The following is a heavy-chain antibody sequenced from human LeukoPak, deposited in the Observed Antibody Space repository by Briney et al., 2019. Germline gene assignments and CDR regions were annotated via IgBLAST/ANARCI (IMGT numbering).Heavy chain of an antibody. V-gene: IGHV1-18*01. CDR3: ATYMGIQPPY. J-gene: IGHJ4*02. D-gene: IGHD5-18*01. CDR2: ISTYNGNT. CDR1: GYTFTSYG. Sequence: ASVKVSCKASGYTFTSYGISWVRQAPGQGLEWMGWISTYNGNTNYAQKLQGRVSMTTDTSTSTAYMDLRSLRSEDTAVYYCATYMGIQPPYWGQGTLVTVSS.